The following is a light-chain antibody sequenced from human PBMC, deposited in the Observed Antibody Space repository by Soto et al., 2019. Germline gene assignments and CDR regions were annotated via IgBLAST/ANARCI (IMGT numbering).Light chain of an antibody. Sequence: DIQLTQSPSSLSASVGDRVTITCRTSQTINNLLNWYQQRPGKAPKLLIYVTSTLQGGVPPRFSGRGSGTNFTLTISSVQPEDFATYYCHQSYSTPRFTFGPGTKLDI. CDR1: QTINNL. J-gene: IGKJ3*01. V-gene: IGKV1-39*01. CDR3: HQSYSTPRFT. CDR2: VTS.